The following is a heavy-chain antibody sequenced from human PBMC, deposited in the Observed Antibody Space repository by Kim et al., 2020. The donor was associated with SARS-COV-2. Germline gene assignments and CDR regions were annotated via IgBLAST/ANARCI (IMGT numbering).Heavy chain of an antibody. J-gene: IGHJ4*02. V-gene: IGHV4-31*02. CDR3: ARASDIVATLAADY. D-gene: IGHD5-12*01. Sequence: NPSLKSRVTKSVDTSKNQFSLKLSSVTAADTAVYYCARASDIVATLAADYWGQGTLVTVSS.